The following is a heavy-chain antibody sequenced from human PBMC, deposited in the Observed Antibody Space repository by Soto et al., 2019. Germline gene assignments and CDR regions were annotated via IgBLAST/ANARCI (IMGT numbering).Heavy chain of an antibody. CDR1: GFTFSSYA. CDR2: ISGSGGST. V-gene: IGHV3-23*01. Sequence: EVQLLESGGGLVQPGGSLRLSCAASGFTFSSYAVSWVRQAPGKGLEWVSAISGSGGSTYYAESVKGRFTISRDNSKNTLYLQMNRLRAEDTAVYYCAKGSYGPGSFDYWGQGTLVTVSS. CDR3: AKGSYGPGSFDY. J-gene: IGHJ4*02. D-gene: IGHD3-10*01.